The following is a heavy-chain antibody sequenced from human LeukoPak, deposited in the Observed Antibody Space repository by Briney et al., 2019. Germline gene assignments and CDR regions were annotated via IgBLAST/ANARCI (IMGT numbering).Heavy chain of an antibody. Sequence: GGSLRHTCTVSGFTVSSNSMSWVRQAPGKGLESVSFIYSDNTHYSDSVKGRFTISGDNSKNTLYLQMNSLRAEDTAVYYCANRRWLDYWGQGTLVTVSS. D-gene: IGHD3-22*01. CDR3: ANRRWLDY. V-gene: IGHV3-53*01. CDR1: GFTVSSNS. J-gene: IGHJ4*02. CDR2: IYSDNT.